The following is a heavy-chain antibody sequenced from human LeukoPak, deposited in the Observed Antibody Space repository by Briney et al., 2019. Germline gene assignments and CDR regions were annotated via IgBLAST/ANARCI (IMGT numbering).Heavy chain of an antibody. Sequence: TSETLSLTCTVSGGSISSSSFYWGWIRQPPGKGLEWIGSIYYSGSTYYNPSLKSRVTISVDTSKNQFSLKLSSVTAADTAVYYCARRVRIAARHFDYWGQGTLVTVSS. V-gene: IGHV4-39*01. D-gene: IGHD6-6*01. CDR1: GGSISSSSFY. J-gene: IGHJ4*02. CDR2: IYYSGST. CDR3: ARRVRIAARHFDY.